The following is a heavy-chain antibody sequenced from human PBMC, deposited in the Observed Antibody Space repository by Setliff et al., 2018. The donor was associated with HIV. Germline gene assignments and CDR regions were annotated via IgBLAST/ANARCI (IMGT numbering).Heavy chain of an antibody. CDR1: GGSLSGRY. V-gene: IGHV4-34*01. D-gene: IGHD3-22*01. CDR2: SNHVGRT. CDR3: ARLHPYDYDSNYYGYYFDY. Sequence: PSETLSLTCAVYGGSLSGRYWSWSRQPPGKGLEWIGESNHVGRTNYNPSLKSRVTVSVDTSKSQFSLKLSSVTAADTAVYYCARLHPYDYDSNYYGYYFDYWGQGTLVTVSS. J-gene: IGHJ4*02.